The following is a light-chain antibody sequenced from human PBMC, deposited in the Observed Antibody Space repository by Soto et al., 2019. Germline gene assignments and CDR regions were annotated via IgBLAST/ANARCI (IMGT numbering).Light chain of an antibody. CDR2: EVT. CDR1: SSDVGVHNY. J-gene: IGLJ2*01. V-gene: IGLV2-14*01. CDR3: SSYTSSTTLDVV. Sequence: QSALTQPASVSGSPGQSITISCTGTSSDVGVHNYVSWYQQHPGTAPKLMIYEVTNRPSGVSNRFSGSKSGNTASLTISGLQAEDEADYYCSSYTSSTTLDVVFGGGTQLTVL.